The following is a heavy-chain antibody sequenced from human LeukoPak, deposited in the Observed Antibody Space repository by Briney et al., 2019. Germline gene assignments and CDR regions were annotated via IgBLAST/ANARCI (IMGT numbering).Heavy chain of an antibody. CDR1: GFTFSSYG. D-gene: IGHD1-1*01. CDR3: ARALPPSVNTPWK. Sequence: PGGSLRLSCAASGFTFSSYGMHWVRQAPGKGLEWVAFIRYDGSNKYYADSVKGRFTIFRDNAKNTLYLQMNSLGAEDTAVYYCARALPPSVNTPWKWGQGTQVTVSS. CDR2: IRYDGSNK. V-gene: IGHV3-30*02. J-gene: IGHJ4*02.